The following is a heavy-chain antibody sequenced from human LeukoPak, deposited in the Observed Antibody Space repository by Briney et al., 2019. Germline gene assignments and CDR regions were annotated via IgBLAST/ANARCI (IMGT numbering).Heavy chain of an antibody. Sequence: ASVKVSCKASGGTFSSYAISWVRQAPGQGLEWMGGIIPIFGTANYAQKLQGRVTMTTDTSTSTAYMELRSLRSDDTAVYYCARARSISDYWGQGTLVTVSS. CDR3: ARARSISDY. CDR1: GGTFSSYA. CDR2: IIPIFGTA. D-gene: IGHD3-3*02. V-gene: IGHV1-69*05. J-gene: IGHJ4*02.